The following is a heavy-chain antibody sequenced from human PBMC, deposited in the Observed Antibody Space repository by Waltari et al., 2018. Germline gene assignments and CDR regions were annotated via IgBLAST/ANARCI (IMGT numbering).Heavy chain of an antibody. CDR2: ISAYNGNT. V-gene: IGHV1-18*01. CDR3: AREWGHLYYDFWSGSYAFDI. J-gene: IGHJ3*02. D-gene: IGHD3-3*01. CDR1: GYTFTSYG. Sequence: QVQLVQSGAEVKKPGASVKVSCKASGYTFTSYGISWVRQAPGHGLEWMGWISAYNGNTNYAQKLQGRVTMTTDTSTSTAYMELRSLRSDDTAVYYCAREWGHLYYDFWSGSYAFDIWGQGTMVTVSS.